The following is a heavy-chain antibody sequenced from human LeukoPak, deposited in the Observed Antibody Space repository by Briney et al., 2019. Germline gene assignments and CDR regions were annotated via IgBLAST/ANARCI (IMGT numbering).Heavy chain of an antibody. Sequence: GGSLRLSCAASGFTFSSYDMHWVRQATGKGLKWVSAIGTAGDTYYPGSVKGRFTISRENAKNSLYLQMNSLRAGDTAVYYCARAHKLYGMDVWGQGTTVTVSS. V-gene: IGHV3-13*01. J-gene: IGHJ6*02. CDR1: GFTFSSYD. CDR3: ARAHKLYGMDV. D-gene: IGHD1-1*01. CDR2: IGTAGDT.